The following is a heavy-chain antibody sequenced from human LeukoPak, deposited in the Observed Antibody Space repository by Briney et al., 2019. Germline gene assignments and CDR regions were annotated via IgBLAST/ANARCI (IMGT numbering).Heavy chain of an antibody. V-gene: IGHV3-11*01. CDR2: ISSSGSTI. J-gene: IGHJ4*02. Sequence: PGGSLRLSCAASGFTFSDYYMSWIRQAPGKGLEWVSYISSSGSTIYYADSVKGRFTISRDNSKNSLYLQMNSLRTEDTALYYCAKGRLSGAVVLDYWGQGTLVTVSS. CDR3: AKGRLSGAVVLDY. CDR1: GFTFSDYY. D-gene: IGHD6-19*01.